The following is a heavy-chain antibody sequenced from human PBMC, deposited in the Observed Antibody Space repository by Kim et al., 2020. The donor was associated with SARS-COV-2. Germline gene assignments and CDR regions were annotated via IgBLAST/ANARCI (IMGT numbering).Heavy chain of an antibody. J-gene: IGHJ2*01. Sequence: GANYAQKFQGRVTMTRDTSISTAYMALSRLRSDDTVVYYCAREKDWYFDLWGRGTLVTVSS. CDR2: GA. V-gene: IGHV1-2*05. CDR3: AREKDWYFDL.